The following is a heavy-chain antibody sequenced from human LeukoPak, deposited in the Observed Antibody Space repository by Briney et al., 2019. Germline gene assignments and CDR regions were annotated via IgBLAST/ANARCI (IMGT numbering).Heavy chain of an antibody. CDR3: ARDVRRWELPSAYYYYMDV. Sequence: SETLSLTCTVSGGSISSYHWSWIRQPPGKGLEWIGYIYYSGSTNYNPSLKSRVTISVDTSKNQFSLKLSSVTAADTAVYYCARDVRRWELPSAYYYYMDVWGKGTTVTVSS. V-gene: IGHV4-59*01. D-gene: IGHD1-26*01. CDR2: IYYSGST. CDR1: GGSISSYH. J-gene: IGHJ6*03.